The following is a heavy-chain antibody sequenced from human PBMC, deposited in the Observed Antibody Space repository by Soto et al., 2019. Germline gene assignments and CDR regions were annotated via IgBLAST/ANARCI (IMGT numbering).Heavy chain of an antibody. CDR3: ARARQRDTGRGLDV. CDR1: GDSINNYF. D-gene: IGHD5-18*01. Sequence: QVQLQESGPGLVKPSETMSLTCTISGDSINNYFWNWIRQTPGKGLEWIGYISYSGSTSYNPSLPHSGTQSSKQSKNHFSLKLSSVTAADTAVYYCARARQRDTGRGLDVWGQGTTVTVSS. CDR2: ISYSGST. V-gene: IGHV4-59*01. J-gene: IGHJ6*02.